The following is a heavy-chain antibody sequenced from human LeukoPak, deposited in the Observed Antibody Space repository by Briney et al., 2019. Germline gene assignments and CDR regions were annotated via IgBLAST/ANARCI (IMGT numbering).Heavy chain of an antibody. Sequence: GGSLRLSCAASGFTFSSYSMNWVRQAPGKGLEWVSSISSSSSYIYYADSVKGRFTISRDNAKNTLYLQMNSLRAEDTAVYYCARDRVDWLPYYYYYYMDVWGKGTTVTISS. CDR2: ISSSSSYI. V-gene: IGHV3-21*01. CDR1: GFTFSSYS. J-gene: IGHJ6*03. D-gene: IGHD3/OR15-3a*01. CDR3: ARDRVDWLPYYYYYYMDV.